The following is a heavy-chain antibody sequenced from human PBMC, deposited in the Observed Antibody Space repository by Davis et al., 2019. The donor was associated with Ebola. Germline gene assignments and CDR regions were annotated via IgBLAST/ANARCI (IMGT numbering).Heavy chain of an antibody. CDR2: MFYSGTT. Sequence: MPSETLSLTCSVSGASISDGDYYWSWIRPPPGKGLEWIAYMFYSGTTNYNPSLQSRVIISVDTSKNQFSLKLSSVTAADTAVYYCAGGVVTPEDYDYWGQGTLVTVSS. D-gene: IGHD4-23*01. CDR3: AGGVVTPEDYDY. V-gene: IGHV4-30-4*02. CDR1: GASISDGDYY. J-gene: IGHJ4*02.